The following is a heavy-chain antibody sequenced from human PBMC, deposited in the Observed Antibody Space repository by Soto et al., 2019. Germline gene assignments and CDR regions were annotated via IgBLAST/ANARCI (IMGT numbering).Heavy chain of an antibody. V-gene: IGHV3-21*01. D-gene: IGHD1-26*01. CDR2: ISSSSSYI. Sequence: HGGSLRLSCAASGFTFSSYSMNWVRQAPGKGLEWVSSISSSSSYIYYADSVKGRFTISRDNAKNSLYLQMNSLRAEDTAVYYCARGLPGSYSGAAVNWGQGTLVTVSS. J-gene: IGHJ4*02. CDR3: ARGLPGSYSGAAVN. CDR1: GFTFSSYS.